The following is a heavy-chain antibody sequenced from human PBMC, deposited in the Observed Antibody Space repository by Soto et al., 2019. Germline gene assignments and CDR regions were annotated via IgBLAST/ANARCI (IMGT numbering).Heavy chain of an antibody. J-gene: IGHJ4*02. Sequence: PGGSLRLSCTVSGFAFNNYGINWVRQAPGKGLEWVSSISKSDYTYYSDSVTDRFTISRDNAKNSVSLQMNTLRVEDTAVYYCAREDSIIIPAVSDFWGQGTLVTLSS. CDR2: ISKSDYT. D-gene: IGHD2-2*01. CDR1: GFAFNNYG. CDR3: AREDSIIIPAVSDF. V-gene: IGHV3-21*01.